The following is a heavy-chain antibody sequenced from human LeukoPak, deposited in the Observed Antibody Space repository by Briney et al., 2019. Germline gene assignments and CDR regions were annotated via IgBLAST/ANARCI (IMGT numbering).Heavy chain of an antibody. Sequence: PSETLSLTCTVSGGSISSYYWSWIWQPPGKGLEWIGYIYYSGSTNYNPSLKSRVTISVDTSKNQFSLKLSSVTAADTAVYYCARQRGIAAAGFDYWGQGTLVTVSS. CDR3: ARQRGIAAAGFDY. CDR1: GGSISSYY. D-gene: IGHD6-13*01. CDR2: IYYSGST. V-gene: IGHV4-59*08. J-gene: IGHJ4*02.